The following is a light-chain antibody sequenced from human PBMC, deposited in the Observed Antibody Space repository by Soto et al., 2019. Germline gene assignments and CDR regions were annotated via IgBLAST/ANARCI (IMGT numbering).Light chain of an antibody. Sequence: QSVLTQPPSASGSPGQSVTISCTGTSSDVGGYDHVSWYQQHPGKAPTLMIYEVIKRPSGAPDRFSGSKSGNTASLTVSGLQADDEADYYCSSYAGNNNVIFGGGTQLTVL. CDR2: EVI. J-gene: IGLJ2*01. V-gene: IGLV2-8*01. CDR1: SSDVGGYDH. CDR3: SSYAGNNNVI.